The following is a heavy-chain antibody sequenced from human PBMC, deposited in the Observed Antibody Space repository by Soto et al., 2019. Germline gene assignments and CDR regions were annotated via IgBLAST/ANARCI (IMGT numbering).Heavy chain of an antibody. D-gene: IGHD3-16*02. CDR1: GYSFTSYW. V-gene: IGHV5-10-1*01. J-gene: IGHJ6*02. CDR3: ARLGGGGRYYYYYYGMDV. Sequence: PGESLKISCKGSGYSFTSYWISWVRQMPGKGLEWMGRIDPSDSYTNYSPSFQGHVTISADKSISTAYLQWSSLKASDTAMYYCARLGGGGRYYYYYYGMDVWGQGTTVTVSS. CDR2: IDPSDSYT.